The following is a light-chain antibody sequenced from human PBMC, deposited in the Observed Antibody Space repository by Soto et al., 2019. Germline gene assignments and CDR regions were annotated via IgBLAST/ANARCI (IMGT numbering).Light chain of an antibody. CDR2: DAS. J-gene: IGKJ5*01. CDR3: KQFNNYPVT. CDR1: QGISSA. Sequence: AIQLTQSPSSLSASVGDRVTITCRASQGISSALAWYQQKPGKAPKLLIYDASSLESGVPSRFSGSGYGTDFTLTISSLQPEDFATYYCKQFNNYPVTFGQGTRLEIK. V-gene: IGKV1D-13*01.